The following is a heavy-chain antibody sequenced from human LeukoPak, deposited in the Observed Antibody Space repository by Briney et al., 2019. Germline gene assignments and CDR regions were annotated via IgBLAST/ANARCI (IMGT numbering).Heavy chain of an antibody. CDR2: ISSSSSTI. Sequence: PGGSLRLSCAVSGFTFSSYSMNWVRQAPGKGLEWVSYISSSSSTIYYADSVKGRFTISRDNAKNSLYLQMNSLRAEDTAVYYCAAARFLWGPGYMDVWGKGTTVTVSS. CDR1: GFTFSSYS. V-gene: IGHV3-48*01. CDR3: AAARFLWGPGYMDV. D-gene: IGHD3-3*01. J-gene: IGHJ6*03.